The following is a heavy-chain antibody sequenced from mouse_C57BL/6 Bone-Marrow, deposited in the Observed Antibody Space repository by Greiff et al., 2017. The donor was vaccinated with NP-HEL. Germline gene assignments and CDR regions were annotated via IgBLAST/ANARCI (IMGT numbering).Heavy chain of an antibody. J-gene: IGHJ2*01. Sequence: VQLKESGPGLVKPSQSLSLTCSFTGYSITSGYYWNWFLQFPGNKLEWMGYLSYDGSNNYNPSLINRLSITRDTSKIEYFQKLKSVTAEDTATYCSAREGDYWGQGTTLTVSS. CDR1: GYSITSGYY. CDR2: LSYDGSN. CDR3: AREGDY. V-gene: IGHV3-6*01.